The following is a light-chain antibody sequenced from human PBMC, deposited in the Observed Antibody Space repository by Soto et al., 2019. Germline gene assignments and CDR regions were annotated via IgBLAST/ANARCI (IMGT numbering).Light chain of an antibody. CDR2: GAS. V-gene: IGKV1-17*03. CDR3: LQYHTYPWT. CDR1: QAIYNY. Sequence: DIQMTQSPSAMSASVGDRVTITCRASQAIYNYFAWFQQKPGKVPKRLIYGASSLQSGVPSRFSGSGIGTEFTLTISSLQPEDFATYYCLQYHTYPWTFGQGTTVEI. J-gene: IGKJ1*01.